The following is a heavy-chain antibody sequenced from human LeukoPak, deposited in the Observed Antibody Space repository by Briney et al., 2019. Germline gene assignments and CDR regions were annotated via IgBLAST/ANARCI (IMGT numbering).Heavy chain of an antibody. Sequence: GGSLRLSCAASGFTFSNAWMSWVRQAPGKGLEWVGRIKSKTDGGTTDYAAPAKGRFTISRDNAKNSLFLQMNSLRAEDTAVYYCARDRISGGSCLDYWGQGTLVTVSS. D-gene: IGHD2-15*01. V-gene: IGHV3-15*01. CDR2: IKSKTDGGTT. CDR1: GFTFSNAW. CDR3: ARDRISGGSCLDY. J-gene: IGHJ4*02.